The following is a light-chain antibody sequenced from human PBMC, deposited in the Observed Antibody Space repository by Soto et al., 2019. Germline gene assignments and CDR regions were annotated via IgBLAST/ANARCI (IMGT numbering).Light chain of an antibody. CDR1: QSLRSK. V-gene: IGKV3-15*01. CDR2: GAS. CDR3: QQYNNWPPWT. Sequence: EIVLTQSPVTLSLSPGERATLSCRASQSLRSKLAWYQQKPGQAPRLLIYGASTRATGIPARFSGSGSGTEFTLTISSLQSEDFAVYYCQQYNNWPPWTFGQGTKVDIK. J-gene: IGKJ1*01.